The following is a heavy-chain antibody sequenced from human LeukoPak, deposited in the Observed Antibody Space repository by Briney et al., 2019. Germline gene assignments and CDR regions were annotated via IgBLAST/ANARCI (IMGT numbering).Heavy chain of an antibody. D-gene: IGHD6-19*01. Sequence: PGGSLRLSCAASGFTFSSYSMNWVRQAPGKGLEWVSSISSSSSYIYYADSVKGRFTISRDNAKNSLYLQMNSLRAEDTAVYYCARGESGWYTAYYYYGMDAWGKGTTVTVSS. V-gene: IGHV3-21*01. CDR3: ARGESGWYTAYYYYGMDA. J-gene: IGHJ6*04. CDR2: ISSSSSYI. CDR1: GFTFSSYS.